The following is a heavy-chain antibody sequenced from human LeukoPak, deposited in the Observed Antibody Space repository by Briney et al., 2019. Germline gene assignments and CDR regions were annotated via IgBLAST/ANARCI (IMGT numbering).Heavy chain of an antibody. J-gene: IGHJ6*02. D-gene: IGHD3-22*01. CDR3: ARNVPDYYDSSSYWVDDGMDV. V-gene: IGHV3-11*03. CDR1: GFTFSDYY. CDR2: ISSSKRYT. Sequence: GGSLRLSCAASGFTFSDYYMSWIRQAPGKGLEWVSYISSSKRYTNYADSVKGRFTISRDNAKNSLYLQMNSLRAEDTAVYYCARNVPDYYDSSSYWVDDGMDVWGQGTMVTVSS.